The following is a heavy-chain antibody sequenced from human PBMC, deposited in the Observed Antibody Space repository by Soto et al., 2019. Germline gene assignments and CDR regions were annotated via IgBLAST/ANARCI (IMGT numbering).Heavy chain of an antibody. CDR2: IYHSGST. CDR3: ARAIPYYYDSSGYYGYFDY. Sequence: SETLSLTCAVSGGSISSGGYSWSWIRQQPGKGLEWIGYIYHSGSTYYNPSLKSRVTISVDRSKNQFSLKLSSVTAADTAVYYCARAIPYYYDSSGYYGYFDYWGQGTLVTVSS. V-gene: IGHV4-30-2*01. D-gene: IGHD3-22*01. J-gene: IGHJ4*02. CDR1: GGSISSGGYS.